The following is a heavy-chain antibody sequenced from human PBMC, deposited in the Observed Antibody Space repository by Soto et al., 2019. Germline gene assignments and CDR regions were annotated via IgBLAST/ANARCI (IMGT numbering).Heavy chain of an antibody. CDR2: ISAYNGNT. CDR1: GYTFTSYG. Sequence: ASVKVSCKASGYTFTSYGISRVRQAPGQGLEWMGWISAYNGNTNYAQKLQGRVTMTTDTSTSTAYMELRSLRSDDTAVYYCARDAGPYYYDSSGSYYAIYYYYYYGMDVWGQGTTVTVSS. J-gene: IGHJ6*02. CDR3: ARDAGPYYYDSSGSYYAIYYYYYYGMDV. V-gene: IGHV1-18*04. D-gene: IGHD3-22*01.